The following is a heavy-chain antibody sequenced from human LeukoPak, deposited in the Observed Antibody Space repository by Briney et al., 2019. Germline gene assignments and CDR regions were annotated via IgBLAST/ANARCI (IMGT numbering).Heavy chain of an antibody. D-gene: IGHD5-18*01. V-gene: IGHV3-30-3*01. CDR1: GFTFSNYA. CDR2: ISYDGSNK. J-gene: IGHJ4*02. CDR3: ARGRGYSYGPFDY. Sequence: GGSLRLSCAASGFTFSNYAMHWVRQAPGKGLEWVAVISYDGSNKYYADSVKGRFTISRDNSKNTLYLQMNSLRAEDTAVYYCARGRGYSYGPFDYWGQGTLVTVSS.